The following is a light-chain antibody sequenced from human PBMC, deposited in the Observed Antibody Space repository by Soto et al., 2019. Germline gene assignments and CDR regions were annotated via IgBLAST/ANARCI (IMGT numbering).Light chain of an antibody. V-gene: IGKV1-5*03. Sequence: DIQMTQSPSTLSASVGDRVTITCRASQSISSWLAWYQQKPGKAPKLLIYKASSLESWVPSRFSGSGSGTEFTLTISSLQPDDSATYYCQQYNSYSTWTFGQGTKVEI. CDR1: QSISSW. CDR2: KAS. J-gene: IGKJ1*01. CDR3: QQYNSYSTWT.